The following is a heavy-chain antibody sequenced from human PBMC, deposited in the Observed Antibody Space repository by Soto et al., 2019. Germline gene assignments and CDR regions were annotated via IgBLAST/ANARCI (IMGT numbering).Heavy chain of an antibody. V-gene: IGHV1-69*06. CDR2: IIPLFGTA. D-gene: IGHD1-1*01. Sequence: QVQLVQSGAEVKKPGSSVKVSCKASGGTFSSYAISWVRQAPGQGLEWMGGIIPLFGTANYAPKFQGRVKITADKSTSTAYMELSSLRSEDTAVYYCARARSKLLEPLDLWGRGTLVTVSS. CDR3: ARARSKLLEPLDL. CDR1: GGTFSSYA. J-gene: IGHJ2*01.